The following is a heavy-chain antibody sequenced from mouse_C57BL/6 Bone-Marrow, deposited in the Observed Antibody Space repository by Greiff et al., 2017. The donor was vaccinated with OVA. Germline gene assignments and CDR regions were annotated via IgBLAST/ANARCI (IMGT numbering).Heavy chain of an antibody. CDR1: GFNIKDYY. CDR3: AAYGSSRDY. CDR2: IDPEDGET. D-gene: IGHD1-1*01. Sequence: VQLQQSGAELVKPGASVKLSCTASGFNIKDYYMHWVKQRTEQGLEWIGRIDPEDGETTSAPKFQGKATITADTSSNTAYLQLISLTSEDAAVYYFAAYGSSRDYWGQGTTLTVSS. V-gene: IGHV14-2*01. J-gene: IGHJ2*01.